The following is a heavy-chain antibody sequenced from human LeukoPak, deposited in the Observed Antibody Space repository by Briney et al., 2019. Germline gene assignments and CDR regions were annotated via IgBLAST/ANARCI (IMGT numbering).Heavy chain of an antibody. CDR1: GFVFSSYG. CDR2: IYYDENKK. J-gene: IGHJ4*02. V-gene: IGHV3-33*06. D-gene: IGHD4-17*01. CDR3: AKDLGADYGDYTFDY. Sequence: GRSLRLSCAASGFVFSSYGMHWVRQAPGKGLEWVAVIYYDENKKYYADSVKGRFTISRDNPKNTLYLQMNSLRAEDTAMYFCAKDLGADYGDYTFDYWGQGTLVTVSS.